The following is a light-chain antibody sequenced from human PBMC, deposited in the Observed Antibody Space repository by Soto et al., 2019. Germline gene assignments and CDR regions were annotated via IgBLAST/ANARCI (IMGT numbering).Light chain of an antibody. CDR1: NIGSKS. J-gene: IGLJ1*01. V-gene: IGLV3-21*04. Sequence: SSELTQPPSVSVAPGNTASITCGGNNIGSKSVHWYQQKPGQAPVLVISYDTDRPSGIPERFSGSNSGNTATLTISRVAAGDEADYYCQVWDSSSDHYVFGTGTKLTVL. CDR3: QVWDSSSDHYV. CDR2: YDT.